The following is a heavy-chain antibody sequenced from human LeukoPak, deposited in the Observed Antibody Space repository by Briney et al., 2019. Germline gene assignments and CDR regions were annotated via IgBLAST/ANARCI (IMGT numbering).Heavy chain of an antibody. Sequence: PETLSLTRTVSRGSISSYYWSWIRDPPQKGLGWIGYIYYSGSTNYNPSLKSRVTISVDTSKTQFSLKLSSVTAADTAVYYCARLMGDGYTNDAFDIWGQGTMVTVSS. CDR3: ARLMGDGYTNDAFDI. CDR1: RGSISSYY. J-gene: IGHJ3*02. V-gene: IGHV4-59*08. D-gene: IGHD5-24*01. CDR2: IYYSGST.